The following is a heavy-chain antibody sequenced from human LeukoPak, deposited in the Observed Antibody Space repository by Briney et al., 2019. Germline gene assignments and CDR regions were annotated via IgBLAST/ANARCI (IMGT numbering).Heavy chain of an antibody. CDR2: IKQDGSEK. J-gene: IGHJ4*02. Sequence: GGSLRLSCATSGFTFSNYWMAWVRQAPGKGLEWMGNIKQDGSEKCYVDSVKGRFTFTRDNAKKSAYLQMNSLKTEDTAVYYCTTCGGDCFFNYWGQGTLVTVSS. V-gene: IGHV3-7*05. CDR1: GFTFSNYW. D-gene: IGHD2-21*02. CDR3: TTCGGDCFFNY.